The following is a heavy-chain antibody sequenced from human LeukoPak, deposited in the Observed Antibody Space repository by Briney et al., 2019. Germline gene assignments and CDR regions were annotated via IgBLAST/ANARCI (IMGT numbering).Heavy chain of an antibody. CDR1: GGSINSSNW. V-gene: IGHV4-4*02. Sequence: PSETLSLTCAVSGGSINSSNWWSWVRQPPGKGLEWIGEIYHSGSTNYNPSLKSRVTISVDTSKNQFSLKLSSVTAADTAVYYCVRTNYYDSSGWFDYWGQGTLVTVSS. CDR2: IYHSGST. J-gene: IGHJ4*02. D-gene: IGHD3-22*01. CDR3: VRTNYYDSSGWFDY.